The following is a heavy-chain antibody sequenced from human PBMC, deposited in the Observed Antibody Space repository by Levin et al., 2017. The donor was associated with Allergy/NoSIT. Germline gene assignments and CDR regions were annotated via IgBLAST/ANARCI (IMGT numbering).Heavy chain of an antibody. CDR3: AKDKPYSSGWYYFDY. CDR2: ISGSGGST. V-gene: IGHV3-23*01. D-gene: IGHD6-19*01. Sequence: LSGGSLRLSCAASGFTFSSYAMSWVRQAPGKGLEWVSAISGSGGSTYYADSVKGRFTISRDNSKNTLYLQMNSLRAEDTAVYYCAKDKPYSSGWYYFDYWGQGTLVTVSS. J-gene: IGHJ4*02. CDR1: GFTFSSYA.